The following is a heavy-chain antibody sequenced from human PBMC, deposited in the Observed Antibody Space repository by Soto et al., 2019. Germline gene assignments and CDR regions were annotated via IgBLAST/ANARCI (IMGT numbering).Heavy chain of an antibody. CDR2: ISSGGTTI. CDR1: VFTFSDYY. J-gene: IGHJ5*02. Sequence: PGGSLRLSCAASVFTFSDYYMSWIRHAPGKGLEWVSYISSGGTTIYYADSVKGRFTISRDDAKNSLFLQMNSLRPEDTAVYFCATKGGGYYFQFDPWGQGTLVTVSS. V-gene: IGHV3-11*01. CDR3: ATKGGGYYFQFDP. D-gene: IGHD3-22*01.